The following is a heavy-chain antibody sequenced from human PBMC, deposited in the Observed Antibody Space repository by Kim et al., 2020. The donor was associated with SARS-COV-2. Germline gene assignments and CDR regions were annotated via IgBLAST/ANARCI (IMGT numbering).Heavy chain of an antibody. V-gene: IGHV3-9*01. CDR2: I. Sequence: IGYAGSVKGRFRISRNNAKNSLYLQMNIMRAEDTALYYCAKLATVTTKDYWDQGTLVTVSS. J-gene: IGHJ4*02. CDR3: AKLATVTTKDY. D-gene: IGHD4-17*01.